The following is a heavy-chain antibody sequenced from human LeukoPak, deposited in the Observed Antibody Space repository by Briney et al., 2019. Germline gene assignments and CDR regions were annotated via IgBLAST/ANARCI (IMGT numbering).Heavy chain of an antibody. CDR1: GFTVSSNY. V-gene: IGHV3-53*01. CDR3: AKDRMVRGVFTTQYHFDY. CDR2: IYSGGST. Sequence: GGSLRLSCAASGFTVSSNYMSWVRQAPGKGLEWVSVIYSGGSTYYADSVKGRFTISRDNAKNSLYLQMNSLRAEDTAVYYCAKDRMVRGVFTTQYHFDYWDQGTLVTVSS. J-gene: IGHJ4*02. D-gene: IGHD3-10*01.